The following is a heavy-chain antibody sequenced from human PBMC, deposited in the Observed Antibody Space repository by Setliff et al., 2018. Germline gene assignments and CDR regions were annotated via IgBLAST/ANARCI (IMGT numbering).Heavy chain of an antibody. D-gene: IGHD1-1*01. V-gene: IGHV4-61*09. J-gene: IGHJ4*02. CDR1: GDSISSRTYY. Sequence: PSETLSLTCTVSGDSISSRTYYWSWIRQPAGKGLEWIGHIYTSWSTNYNPSLQSRVTISLDTSKNQFSLKLSSVSAADTAVYYCARTGTYRYFDYWGQGALVTVSS. CDR3: ARTGTYRYFDY. CDR2: IYTSWST.